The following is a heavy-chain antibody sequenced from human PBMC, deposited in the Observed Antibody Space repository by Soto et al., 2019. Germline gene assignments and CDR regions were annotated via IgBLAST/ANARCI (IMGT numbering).Heavy chain of an antibody. J-gene: IGHJ4*02. CDR2: VYHSGNT. CDR1: GDSISDYY. D-gene: IGHD4-17*01. Sequence: PSETLSLTCTVSGDSISDYYWSWIRQAPGKGLEWIGFVYHSGNTNYKSSLKGRVTMSMDTSKSQLFLKLTSVTAADTAVYYCATLYGDSDPGYWGQGTLVTVSS. V-gene: IGHV4-59*01. CDR3: ATLYGDSDPGY.